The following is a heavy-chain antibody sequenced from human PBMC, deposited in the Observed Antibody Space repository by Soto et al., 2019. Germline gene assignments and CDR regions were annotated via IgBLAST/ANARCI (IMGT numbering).Heavy chain of an antibody. CDR3: ARRYSSSSCFDP. Sequence: ASVKGSCKASGYTFTSYGSSWVRQAPGQGLEWMGWISTCNGNTNYAQKLQGRVTMTTDPSTSTAYMELRSLRSDDTAMYYCARRYSSSSCFDPWGQGTLVTVSS. CDR2: ISTCNGNT. V-gene: IGHV1-18*01. D-gene: IGHD6-6*01. CDR1: GYTFTSYG. J-gene: IGHJ5*02.